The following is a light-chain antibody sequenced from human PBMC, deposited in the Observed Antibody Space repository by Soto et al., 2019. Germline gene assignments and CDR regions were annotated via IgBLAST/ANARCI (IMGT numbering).Light chain of an antibody. CDR2: GAS. Sequence: EIVLTQSPGSLSLSPGERATLSCRASQSVDSSFFAWYQQKPGQAPRLLIYGASNRATGIPDRFSGRGSGTDFTLTITGLEPEDLALYYCQLYVSSVTFGQGTKVEIK. CDR1: QSVDSSF. J-gene: IGKJ1*01. CDR3: QLYVSSVT. V-gene: IGKV3-20*01.